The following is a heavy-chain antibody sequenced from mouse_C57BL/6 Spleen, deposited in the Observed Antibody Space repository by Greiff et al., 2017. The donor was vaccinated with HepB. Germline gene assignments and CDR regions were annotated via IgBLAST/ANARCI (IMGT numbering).Heavy chain of an antibody. CDR3: ARGENDGYRFDY. V-gene: IGHV1-22*01. CDR2: INPNNGGT. Sequence: EVQLQQSGPELVKPGASVKMSCKASGYTFTDYNMHWVKQSHGKSLEWIGYINPNNGGTSYNQKFKGKATLTVNKSSSTAYMELRSLTSEDSAVYYCARGENDGYRFDYWGQGTTLTVSS. D-gene: IGHD2-3*01. CDR1: GYTFTDYN. J-gene: IGHJ2*01.